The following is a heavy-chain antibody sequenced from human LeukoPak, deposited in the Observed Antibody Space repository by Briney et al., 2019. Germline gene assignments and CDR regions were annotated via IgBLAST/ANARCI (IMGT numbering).Heavy chain of an antibody. CDR1: GFTFSDYV. V-gene: IGHV3-30-3*01. CDR3: AKGKDGFNYEDY. Sequence: GGSLRLSCAASGFTFSDYVMHWVRQAPGKGLEWVAVISYDGSKNYYADSVKGRFTISRDNSKNTLYLQLNTLRAEDTAVYYCAKGKDGFNYEDYWGQGTLVTVSS. J-gene: IGHJ4*02. D-gene: IGHD5-24*01. CDR2: ISYDGSKN.